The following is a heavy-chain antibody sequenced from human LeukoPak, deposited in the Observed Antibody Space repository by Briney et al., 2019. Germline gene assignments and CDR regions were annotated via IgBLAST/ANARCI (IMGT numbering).Heavy chain of an antibody. D-gene: IGHD3-22*01. V-gene: IGHV4-34*01. Sequence: SESLSLTCAVDAGSFSGYYWSCIRQPPGKGLEWNGETNHSGSTNYNPSFKSRVTISVDTSKNQFSLKLSFVTAADTAVYYCARDVNYYDSSGYPLLWGQGTLVTVSS. CDR1: AGSFSGYY. CDR3: ARDVNYYDSSGYPLL. CDR2: TNHSGST. J-gene: IGHJ4*02.